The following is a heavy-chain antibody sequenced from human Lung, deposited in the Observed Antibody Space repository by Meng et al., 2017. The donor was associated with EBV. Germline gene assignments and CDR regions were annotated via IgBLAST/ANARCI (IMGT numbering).Heavy chain of an antibody. CDR3: AVTTVRAPAYFDL. J-gene: IGHJ2*01. CDR2: VYYSGST. V-gene: IGHV4-61*01. D-gene: IGHD4-17*01. Sequence: QVQLLEAGPGLVKPSETLSLPCPFSGGSVSRDNNYWSWIRQPPGKGLEWIGYVYYSGSTNYNPSLESRVTISKDMSKNQFSLKVSAVTAADTAVYYCAVTTVRAPAYFDLWGRGTLVTVSS. CDR1: GGSVSRDNNY.